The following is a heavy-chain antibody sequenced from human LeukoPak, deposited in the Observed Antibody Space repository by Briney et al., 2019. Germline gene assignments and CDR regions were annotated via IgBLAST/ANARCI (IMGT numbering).Heavy chain of an antibody. Sequence: GGSLRLSCTASGLTLGGHDMHWVRQTTGDGQEWVAAVSAGHHAFYAGSVRGRFTVSREDAKNSLFLQMNSLRAGDTVIYYCVREARGYHYTYFDYWGQGSLVTVSS. V-gene: IGHV3-13*01. J-gene: IGHJ4*02. D-gene: IGHD5-18*01. CDR3: VREARGYHYTYFDY. CDR1: GLTLGGHD. CDR2: VSAGHHA.